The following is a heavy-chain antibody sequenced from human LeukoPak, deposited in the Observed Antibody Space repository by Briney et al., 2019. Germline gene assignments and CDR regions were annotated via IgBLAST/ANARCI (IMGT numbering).Heavy chain of an antibody. D-gene: IGHD3-9*01. CDR1: GFTFRSYG. CDR2: ISYDGSNK. V-gene: IGHV3-30*03. J-gene: IGHJ6*03. CDR3: ARRKEERYYDILTGYYPSYYYYYMDV. Sequence: PGRSLRLSCAASGFTFRSYGMHWVRQAPGKGLEWVALISYDGSNKYYADSVKGRFTISRDNSKNTLYLQMNSLRAEDTAVYYCARRKEERYYDILTGYYPSYYYYYMDVWGKGTTVTISS.